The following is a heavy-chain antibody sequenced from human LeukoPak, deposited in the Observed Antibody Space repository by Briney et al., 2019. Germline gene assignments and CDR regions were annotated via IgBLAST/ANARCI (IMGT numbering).Heavy chain of an antibody. CDR1: GFTFSSYG. J-gene: IGHJ3*02. CDR2: IRYDGSNK. Sequence: RAGGSLRLSCAASGFTFSSYGMHWVRQAPGKGLEWVAFIRYDGSNKYYADSVKGRFTISRDNSKNTLYLQMNSLRAEDTAVYYCAPPAGDAFDIWGQGTMVTVSS. CDR3: APPAGDAFDI. V-gene: IGHV3-30*02. D-gene: IGHD6-19*01.